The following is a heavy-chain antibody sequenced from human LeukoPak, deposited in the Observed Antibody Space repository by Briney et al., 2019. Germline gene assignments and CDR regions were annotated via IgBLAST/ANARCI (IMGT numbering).Heavy chain of an antibody. CDR2: IIPIFGTA. J-gene: IGHJ4*02. CDR3: AKPSGARWELLRFDF. D-gene: IGHD1-26*01. CDR1: GGTFSSYA. V-gene: IGHV1-69*13. Sequence: ASVKVSCKASGGTFSSYAISWVRQAPGQGLEWMGGIIPIFGTANYAQKFQGRVTITADESTSTAYMELSSLRAEDTAIYYCAKPSGARWELLRFDFWGQGALVTVSS.